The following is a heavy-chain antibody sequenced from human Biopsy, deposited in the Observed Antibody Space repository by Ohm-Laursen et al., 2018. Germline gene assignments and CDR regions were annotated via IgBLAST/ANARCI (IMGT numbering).Heavy chain of an antibody. CDR1: GFTFSDYY. Sequence: SLRLSCAASGFTFSDYYMSWIRQAPGKGLEWVSYITSGGSTTDYADSVKGRFTISRDNAKSSLSLQMNSLRAEDTAVYYCARDVEGFYSYAMDVWGQGTTVTVSS. CDR3: ARDVEGFYSYAMDV. CDR2: ITSGGSTT. V-gene: IGHV3-11*01. D-gene: IGHD5-24*01. J-gene: IGHJ6*02.